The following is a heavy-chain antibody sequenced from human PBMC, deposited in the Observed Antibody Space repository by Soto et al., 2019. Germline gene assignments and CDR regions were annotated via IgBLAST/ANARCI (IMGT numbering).Heavy chain of an antibody. CDR3: ARGLRVATIDYYYYYMEV. J-gene: IGHJ6*03. Sequence: SETLSLTCTVSGGSISSSSYYWSWIRQPPGKGLKWIGYIYYSGSTNYNPSLKSRVTISVDTSKNQFSLKLSSVTAADTAVYYCARGLRVATIDYYYYYMEVSGKGTTVTVSS. CDR1: GGSISSSSYY. D-gene: IGHD5-12*01. V-gene: IGHV4-61*05. CDR2: IYYSGST.